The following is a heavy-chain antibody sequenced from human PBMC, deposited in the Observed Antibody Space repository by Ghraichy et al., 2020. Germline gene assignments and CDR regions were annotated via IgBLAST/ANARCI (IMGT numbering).Heavy chain of an antibody. D-gene: IGHD3-3*01. J-gene: IGHJ6*02. V-gene: IGHV1-24*01. Sequence: ASVKVSCKVSGYTLTELSMHWVRQAPGKGLEWMGGFDPEDGETIYAQKFQGRVTMTEDTSTDTAYMELSSLRSEDTAVYYCATRRGGWSGYYPYYYYGMDVWGQGTTVTVSS. CDR2: FDPEDGET. CDR3: ATRRGGWSGYYPYYYYGMDV. CDR1: GYTLTELS.